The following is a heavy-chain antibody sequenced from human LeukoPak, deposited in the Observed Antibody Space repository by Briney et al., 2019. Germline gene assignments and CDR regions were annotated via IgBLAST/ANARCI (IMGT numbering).Heavy chain of an antibody. J-gene: IGHJ4*02. D-gene: IGHD1-26*01. CDR2: IYSGGTT. Sequence: GGSLRLSCAASGFIFSSYAMSWVRQAPGKGLEWISVIYSGGTTYYADSVKGRFTISRDNSKNTMYLQMNSLRAEDTAVYYCARGGGSYFYEDYWGQGTLVTVSS. V-gene: IGHV3-53*01. CDR3: ARGGGSYFYEDY. CDR1: GFIFSSYA.